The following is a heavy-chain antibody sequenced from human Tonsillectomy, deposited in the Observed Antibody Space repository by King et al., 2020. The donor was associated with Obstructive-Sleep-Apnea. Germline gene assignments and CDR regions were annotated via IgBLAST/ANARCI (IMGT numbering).Heavy chain of an antibody. Sequence: VQLVESGGTLVQPGGSLRLSCAASGFTFTSYWMSWVRQAPGEGLEWVANIKQDGSEKYYLDSVRGRFTISRDNAKNSLYLQMNSLRAEDTAVYYCARGGYSDYGLGYWGQGTLVTVSS. D-gene: IGHD5-12*01. CDR1: GFTFTSYW. CDR2: IKQDGSEK. J-gene: IGHJ4*02. V-gene: IGHV3-7*01. CDR3: ARGGYSDYGLGY.